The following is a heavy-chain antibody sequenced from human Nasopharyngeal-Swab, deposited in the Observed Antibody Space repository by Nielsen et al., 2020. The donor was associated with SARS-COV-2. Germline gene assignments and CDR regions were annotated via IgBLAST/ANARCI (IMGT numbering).Heavy chain of an antibody. CDR2: ISSSTSTT. CDR1: GFTFSAYT. D-gene: IGHD3-16*01. CDR3: ARVKSFGPDVFDI. V-gene: IGHV3-48*04. Sequence: GGSLRLSCAASGFTFSAYTMNWVRQAPGKGLEWVSYISSSTSTTYYADSVEGRFTISRDNAKNSLYLEMDSLRAEDTAVYYCARVKSFGPDVFDIWGQGIMVTVSS. J-gene: IGHJ3*02.